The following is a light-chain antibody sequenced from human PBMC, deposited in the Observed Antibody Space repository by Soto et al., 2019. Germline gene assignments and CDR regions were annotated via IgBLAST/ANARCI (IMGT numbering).Light chain of an antibody. CDR2: EVV. CDR3: KSYAGSNTYV. J-gene: IGLJ1*01. V-gene: IGLV2-8*01. CDR1: KNDIGVYDF. Sequence: QSVLTQPPSASGSPGQSVTISCTGTKNDIGVYDFVSWYQHHPGKAPRLIIYEVVQRPSGVPDRFSGSKSGNTASLTVSGLQGADEADYFCKSYAGSNTYVFGSGTKVTV.